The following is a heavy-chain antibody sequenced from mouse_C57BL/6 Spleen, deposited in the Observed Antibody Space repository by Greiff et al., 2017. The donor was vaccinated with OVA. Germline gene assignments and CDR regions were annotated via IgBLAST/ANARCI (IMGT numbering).Heavy chain of an antibody. CDR3: ARDGLSGGYYCDY. CDR1: GYTFTSYW. Sequence: QVHVKQSGAELVKPGASVKLSCKASGYTFTSYWMHWVKQRPGRGLEWIGRIDPNSGGTKYNEKFKSKATLTVDKPSSTAYMQLSSLTSEDSAVYYCARDGLSGGYYCDYWGQGTTLTVSS. CDR2: IDPNSGGT. V-gene: IGHV1-72*01. D-gene: IGHD2-3*01. J-gene: IGHJ2*01.